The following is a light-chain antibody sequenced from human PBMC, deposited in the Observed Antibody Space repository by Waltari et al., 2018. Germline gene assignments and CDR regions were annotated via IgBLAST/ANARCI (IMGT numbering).Light chain of an antibody. J-gene: IGLJ2*01. V-gene: IGLV2-8*01. Sequence: QSALTQPPSASGSPGQSVTISCTGTSSDVGGYTYVSWYQQHPGKAPKLMIYEVNKRPSGVPDRFSGSKSGNTASLTVSGLQTEDEADYFCTSYAGSNIGVFGGGTKVTVL. CDR1: SSDVGGYTY. CDR3: TSYAGSNIGV. CDR2: EVN.